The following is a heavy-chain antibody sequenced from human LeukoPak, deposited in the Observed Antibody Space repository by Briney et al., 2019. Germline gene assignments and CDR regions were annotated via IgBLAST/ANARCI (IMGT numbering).Heavy chain of an antibody. Sequence: ASVKVSCKASGYTFMSYDINWVRQATGQGLEWMGWMNPNSGNTNYAQNFQGRVTMTIETSTNTVYMELRSLRSDDTAVYYCARLHSSGWPLECMDVWGQGTTITVSS. CDR3: ARLHSSGWPLECMDV. CDR1: GYTFMSYD. CDR2: MNPNSGNT. J-gene: IGHJ6*02. D-gene: IGHD6-19*01. V-gene: IGHV1-8*02.